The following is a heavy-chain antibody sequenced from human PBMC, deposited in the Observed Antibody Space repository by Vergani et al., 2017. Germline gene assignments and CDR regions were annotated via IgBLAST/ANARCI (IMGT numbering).Heavy chain of an antibody. CDR3: AKSYCSSTSCQHFDI. D-gene: IGHD2-2*01. CDR2: ISGSGGST. J-gene: IGHJ3*02. V-gene: IGHV3-23*01. CDR1: GFTFSSYA. Sequence: EVQLLESGGGLVQPGGSLRLSCAASGFTFSSYAMSWVRQAPGKGLEWGSAISGSGGSTYYADSVKGLFTISRDNSKNTLYLQMNSLRAEDTAVYYCAKSYCSSTSCQHFDIWGQGTMVTVSS.